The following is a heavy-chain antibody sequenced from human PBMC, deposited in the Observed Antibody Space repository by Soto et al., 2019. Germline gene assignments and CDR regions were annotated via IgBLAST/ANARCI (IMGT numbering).Heavy chain of an antibody. CDR1: GFTFSNAW. V-gene: IGHV3-15*01. Sequence: EVQLVESGGGLVKPGGSLRLSCAASGFTFSNAWMSWVRQAPGKGLEWVGRIKSKTDGGTTDYAAPVKGRFTISRDDSKNTMYLQMNSLKTEDTAVYYCTTEFLTNDPDFDYWGQGTLVTVSS. CDR3: TTEFLTNDPDFDY. D-gene: IGHD1-1*01. CDR2: IKSKTDGGTT. J-gene: IGHJ4*02.